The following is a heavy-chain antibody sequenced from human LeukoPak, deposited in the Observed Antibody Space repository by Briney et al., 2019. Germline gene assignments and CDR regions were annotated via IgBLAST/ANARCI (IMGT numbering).Heavy chain of an antibody. D-gene: IGHD1-26*01. J-gene: IGHJ4*02. Sequence: PSETLSLTCTVSGGSISSSSYYWGWVRQAPGKGLEWVSSISSSSSYIYYADSVKGRFTISRDNAKNSLYLQMNSLRAEDTAVYYCARDGVAELMSALDYWGQGILVTVSS. CDR2: ISSSSSYI. CDR1: GGSISSSSYY. CDR3: ARDGVAELMSALDY. V-gene: IGHV3-21*01.